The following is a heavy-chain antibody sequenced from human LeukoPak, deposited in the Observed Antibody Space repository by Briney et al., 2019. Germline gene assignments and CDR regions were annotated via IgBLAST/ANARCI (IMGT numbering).Heavy chain of an antibody. CDR1: GFTFSTNW. CDR3: ASQSGY. V-gene: IGHV3-74*03. CDR2: INTDGSDT. Sequence: GGSLRLSCTASGFTFSTNWMHWVRQAPGKGLVWVSRINTDGSDTEYADFVKGRFTISRDKVQNTLYLQMNSLRTEDTAVYYCASQSGYWGQGTLVTVSS. J-gene: IGHJ4*02.